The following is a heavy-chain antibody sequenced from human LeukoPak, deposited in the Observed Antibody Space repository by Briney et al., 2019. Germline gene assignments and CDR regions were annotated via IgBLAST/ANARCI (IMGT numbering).Heavy chain of an antibody. CDR2: ISAYNGNT. V-gene: IGHV1-18*01. CDR3: ARDRIRGRYYYYYMDV. CDR1: GYTFTSYG. Sequence: GASVKVSCKASGYTFTSYGISRVRQAPGQGLEWMGWISAYNGNTNYAQKLQGRVTMTTDTSTSTAYMELRSLRSDDTAVYYCARDRIRGRYYYYYMDVWGKGTTVTVSS. J-gene: IGHJ6*03. D-gene: IGHD2-15*01.